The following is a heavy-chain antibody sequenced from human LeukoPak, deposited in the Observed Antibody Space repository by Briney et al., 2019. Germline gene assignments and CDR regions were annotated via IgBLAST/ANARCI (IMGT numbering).Heavy chain of an antibody. CDR1: GFTFSSYA. D-gene: IGHD2-8*01. CDR3: ARANIVLMVYASTLDY. CDR2: ISYDGSNK. J-gene: IGHJ4*02. V-gene: IGHV3-30-3*01. Sequence: GRSLRLSCAASGFTFSSYAMHWVRQAPGKGLEWVAVISYDGSNKYYADSVKGRFTISRDNSKNTLYLQMNSLRAEVTAVYYCARANIVLMVYASTLDYWGQGTLVTVSS.